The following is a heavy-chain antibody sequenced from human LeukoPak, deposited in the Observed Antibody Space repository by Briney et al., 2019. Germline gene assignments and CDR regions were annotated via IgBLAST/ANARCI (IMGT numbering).Heavy chain of an antibody. CDR1: GFTFSSYN. J-gene: IGHJ4*02. D-gene: IGHD5-18*01. CDR3: AKDSGYSYGHGLDY. CDR2: MLSDGSNK. V-gene: IGHV3-33*06. Sequence: PGGSLRLSCAASGFTFSSYNMHWVRQAPGEGLEWVALMLSDGSNKYYADSVKGRFTTSRDNSKNTLFLQMNSLRAEDTAVYYCAKDSGYSYGHGLDYWGQGTLVTVSS.